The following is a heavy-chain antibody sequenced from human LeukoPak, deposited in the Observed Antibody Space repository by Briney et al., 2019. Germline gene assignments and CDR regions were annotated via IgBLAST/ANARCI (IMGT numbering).Heavy chain of an antibody. J-gene: IGHJ4*02. Sequence: GASLETSCKGSGYRFTSYWIGWVRPMPGKGLERMGIIYSGDSNTRYSPSFQGQVTISADKSISTAYLQWSSLKASDTAMYYCARLAISSIWSVYFDYWGQGTLVTVSS. V-gene: IGHV5-51*01. CDR1: GYRFTSYW. CDR3: ARLAISSIWSVYFDY. CDR2: IYSGDSNT. D-gene: IGHD6-13*01.